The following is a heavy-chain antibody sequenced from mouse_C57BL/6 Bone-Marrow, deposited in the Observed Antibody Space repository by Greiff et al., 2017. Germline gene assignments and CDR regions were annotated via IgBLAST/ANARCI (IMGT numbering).Heavy chain of an antibody. CDR3: ASSPLYYDSYYYAMDY. CDR1: GYTFTSYW. Sequence: VQLQQPGAELVKPGASVKLSCKASGYTFTSYWLHWVKQRPGRGLEWIGRIDPNRGGTKYNEKFQSKATLTVDKPSSAAYRQISSLTSDDSAFYYCASSPLYYDSYYYAMDYWSQGTSVTVAS. J-gene: IGHJ4*01. CDR2: IDPNRGGT. D-gene: IGHD2-4*01. V-gene: IGHV1-72*01.